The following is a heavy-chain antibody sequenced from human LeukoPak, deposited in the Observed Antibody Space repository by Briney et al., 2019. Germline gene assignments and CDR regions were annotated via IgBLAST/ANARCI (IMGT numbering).Heavy chain of an antibody. CDR2: ISAYNGNT. Sequence: GASVKVSCKASGYTFTSYGISWVRQAPGQGLEWMGWISAYNGNTNFAQKLQGRVTMTTDTSTSTAYMELRSLRSDDTAVYYCARGRGVDYYYYMDVWGKGTTVTVSS. J-gene: IGHJ6*03. CDR1: GYTFTSYG. D-gene: IGHD3-10*01. CDR3: ARGRGVDYYYYMDV. V-gene: IGHV1-18*01.